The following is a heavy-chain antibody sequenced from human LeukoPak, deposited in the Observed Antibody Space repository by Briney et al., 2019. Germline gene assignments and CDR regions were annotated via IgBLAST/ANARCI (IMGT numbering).Heavy chain of an antibody. J-gene: IGHJ5*02. Sequence: SETLSLTCSVSGGSVGSYYWSWIRQPPGKGLEWIGHVFYTGSSNYNPSLKSRVTISLDRSKNQFSLRLTSVTAADTAVYYCARAGAWQIDPWGQGTLVTVSS. CDR1: GGSVGSYY. V-gene: IGHV4-59*02. CDR3: ARAGAWQIDP. D-gene: IGHD3-10*01. CDR2: VFYTGSS.